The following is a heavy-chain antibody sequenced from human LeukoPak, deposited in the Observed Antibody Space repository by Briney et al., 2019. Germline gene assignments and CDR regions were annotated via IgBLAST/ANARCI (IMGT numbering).Heavy chain of an antibody. J-gene: IGHJ5*02. Sequence: GGSLRLSCAASGFPFSSHAMSWVRQPPGKGLEWVAAISNGKTYYADSVRGRFAIFRDDSTNTVSLHMNSLRDEDTALYHCVREAGYCAPVCVKTNWFDPWGQGTLVTASS. CDR1: GFPFSSHA. D-gene: IGHD2-15*01. CDR3: VREAGYCAPVCVKTNWFDP. V-gene: IGHV3-23*01. CDR2: ISNGKT.